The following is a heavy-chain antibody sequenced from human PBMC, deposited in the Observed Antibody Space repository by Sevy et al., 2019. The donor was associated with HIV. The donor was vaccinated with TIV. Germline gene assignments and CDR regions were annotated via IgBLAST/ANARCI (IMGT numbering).Heavy chain of an antibody. V-gene: IGHV3-30*02. J-gene: IGHJ4*02. D-gene: IGHD2-21*02. CDR3: AKNTAGAGDGGFDY. CDR1: RFIFNDYG. Sequence: GGSLRLSCAASRFIFNDYGMHWVRQAPGKGLEWVTFIQNDGKDKYYADSMRGRFTISRDNSKNMLFLQMNSLRTEDTAMYYCAKNTAGAGDGGFDYWGQGTLVTVSS. CDR2: IQNDGKDK.